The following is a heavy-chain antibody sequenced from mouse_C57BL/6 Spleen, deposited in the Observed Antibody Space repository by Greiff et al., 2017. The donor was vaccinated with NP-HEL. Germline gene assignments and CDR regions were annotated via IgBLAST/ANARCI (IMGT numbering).Heavy chain of an antibody. Sequence: EVKLVESGPELVKPGASVKIPCKASGYTFTDYNMDWVKQSHGKSLEWIGDINPNNGGTIYNQKFKGKATLTVDKSSSTAYMELRSLTSEDTAVYYCARSPRYFDVWGTGTTVTVSS. CDR1: GYTFTDYN. CDR3: ARSPRYFDV. CDR2: INPNNGGT. J-gene: IGHJ1*03. V-gene: IGHV1-18*01.